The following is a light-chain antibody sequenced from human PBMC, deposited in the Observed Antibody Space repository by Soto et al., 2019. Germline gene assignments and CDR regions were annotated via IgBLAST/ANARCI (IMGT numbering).Light chain of an antibody. CDR2: GAS. CDR1: QSLSRN. CDR3: QHYNDWPPAFT. J-gene: IGKJ3*01. V-gene: IGKV3-15*01. Sequence: EILMTQSPATLSVSPGERDTLSCRASQSLSRNLAWYQQRPGQAPRLLIYGASTRASGIPARFSGSGSGTEFPLTISSLQSEDFALYYCQHYNDWPPAFTFGPGTKVDL.